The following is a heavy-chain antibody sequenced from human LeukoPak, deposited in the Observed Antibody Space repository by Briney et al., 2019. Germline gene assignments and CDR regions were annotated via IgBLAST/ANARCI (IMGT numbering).Heavy chain of an antibody. CDR3: AREGDGSSVGWFDP. V-gene: IGHV4-39*07. Sequence: SETLSLTCTVSGGSISSSSYYWGWIRQPPGKGLEWIGSIYHSGRTYYNPSLKSRVTISVDTSKNQFSLKLNSVTAADTAVYYCAREGDGSSVGWFDPWGQGTLVTVSS. CDR1: GGSISSSSYY. D-gene: IGHD6-13*01. J-gene: IGHJ5*02. CDR2: IYHSGRT.